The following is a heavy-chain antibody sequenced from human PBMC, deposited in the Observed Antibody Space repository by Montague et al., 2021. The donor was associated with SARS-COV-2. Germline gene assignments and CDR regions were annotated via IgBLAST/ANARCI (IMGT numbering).Heavy chain of an antibody. V-gene: IGHV3-33*01. Sequence: SPRLSCSASGFTFSTYAIHWVRQAPGKGLEWVAIMSHDGSYEHYXDSVKGRFTISRDSSKNTLHLQMNSLTAEDTAVYYCAVQPRDSSAWHPFDYWGQGTLVTVSS. CDR2: MSHDGSYE. J-gene: IGHJ4*02. CDR1: GFTFSTYA. D-gene: IGHD6-19*01. CDR3: AVQPRDSSAWHPFDY.